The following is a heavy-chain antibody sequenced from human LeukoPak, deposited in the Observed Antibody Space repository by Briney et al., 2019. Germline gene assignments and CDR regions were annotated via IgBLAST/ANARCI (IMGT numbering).Heavy chain of an antibody. CDR3: ARPPYSGGWYLMF. Sequence: PGGSLRLSCAASGFTFSNYWMSWVRQPPGKGLKWVANVRQDGSETYYVDSVKGRFTISRDNTKNSLYLQMNSLRAEDTAVYYCARPPYSGGWYLMFWGQGTLVTVSS. CDR2: VRQDGSET. D-gene: IGHD6-19*01. CDR1: GFTFSNYW. J-gene: IGHJ4*02. V-gene: IGHV3-7*01.